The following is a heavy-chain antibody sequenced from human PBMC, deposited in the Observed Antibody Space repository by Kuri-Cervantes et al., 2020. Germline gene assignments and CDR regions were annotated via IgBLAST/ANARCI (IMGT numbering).Heavy chain of an antibody. Sequence: GGSLRLSCAASGVALSNYSFSWVRQAPGRGLEWVSYISSSGSTIYYADSVKGRFTISRDNAKNSLYLQMNSLRAEGTAVYYCARDSVLMVYAIRGAADTLYYYYGMDVWGQGTTVTVSS. J-gene: IGHJ6*02. CDR2: ISSSGSTI. CDR1: GVALSNYS. CDR3: ARDSVLMVYAIRGAADTLYYYYGMDV. V-gene: IGHV3-48*04. D-gene: IGHD2-8*01.